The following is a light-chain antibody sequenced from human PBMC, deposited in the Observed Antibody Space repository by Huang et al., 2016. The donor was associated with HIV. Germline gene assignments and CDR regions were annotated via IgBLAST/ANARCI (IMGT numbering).Light chain of an antibody. CDR1: ESIGRK. J-gene: IGKJ2*01. CDR3: QQYNNWPPYT. V-gene: IGKV3-15*01. CDR2: AAY. Sequence: EIVMTQSPATVSVSPGERAALSCRASESIGRKLAWYQQKPGQAPRLLIDAAYTRATGVPDRFSGSGSGTDFTLTISSLQSEDFAVYYCQQYNNWPPYTFGQGTRLEIK.